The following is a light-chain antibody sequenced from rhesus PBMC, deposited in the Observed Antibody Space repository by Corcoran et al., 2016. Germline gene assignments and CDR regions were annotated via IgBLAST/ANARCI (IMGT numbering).Light chain of an antibody. CDR1: QGISSY. CDR3: QQCYSVPWT. Sequence: DIQMTQSPSSLSASVGARVTVTCRASQGISSYFNWYQQKPGKAPNFLIYYAKRLESGVPSRFSGSGSGTEFTLSINSLQPEDFAAYYCQQCYSVPWTFGQGTKVEIK. V-gene: IGKV1-32*01. CDR2: YAK. J-gene: IGKJ1*01.